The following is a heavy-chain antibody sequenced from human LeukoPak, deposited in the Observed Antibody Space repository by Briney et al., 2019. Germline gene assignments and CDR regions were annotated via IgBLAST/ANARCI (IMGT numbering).Heavy chain of an antibody. V-gene: IGHV3-21*01. D-gene: IGHD1-26*01. J-gene: IGHJ4*02. CDR1: GFTFSTYG. CDR3: ARETGSYDY. Sequence: PGGSLRLSCAASGFTFSTYGMNWVRQAPGKGLEWVSSTSTSSSYIYYADSVKGRFTISRDNAKDSLYLQMNSLRAEDTAVYYCARETGSYDYWGQGTLVTVSS. CDR2: TSTSSSYI.